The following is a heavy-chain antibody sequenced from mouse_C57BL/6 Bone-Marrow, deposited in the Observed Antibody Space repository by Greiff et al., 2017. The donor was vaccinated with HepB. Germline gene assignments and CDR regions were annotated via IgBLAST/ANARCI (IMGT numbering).Heavy chain of an antibody. Sequence: QVQLQQPGAELVMPGASVKLSCKASGYTFTSYWMHWVKQRPGQGLEWIGEIDPSDSYTNYNQKFKGKSTLTVDKSSSTAYMQLSSLTSEDSAVYYCARKDGVYVNLYAMDYWGQGTSVTVSS. CDR1: GYTFTSYW. J-gene: IGHJ4*01. D-gene: IGHD1-1*01. CDR3: ARKDGVYVNLYAMDY. V-gene: IGHV1-69*01. CDR2: IDPSDSYT.